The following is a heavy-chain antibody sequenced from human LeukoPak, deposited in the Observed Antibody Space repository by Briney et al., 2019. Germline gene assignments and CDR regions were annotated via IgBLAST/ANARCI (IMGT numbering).Heavy chain of an antibody. CDR3: ARGRLFDY. CDR2: ISGSGDDT. J-gene: IGHJ4*02. D-gene: IGHD2/OR15-2a*01. CDR1: GFTFSSYA. V-gene: IGHV3-23*01. Sequence: GGSLRLSCAASGFTFSSYAMTWVRQAPGKGLEWVSSISGSGDDTYYADSVKGRFTISRDNAKNTLYLQMNSLRAEDTAVYYCARGRLFDYWGQGTLVTVSS.